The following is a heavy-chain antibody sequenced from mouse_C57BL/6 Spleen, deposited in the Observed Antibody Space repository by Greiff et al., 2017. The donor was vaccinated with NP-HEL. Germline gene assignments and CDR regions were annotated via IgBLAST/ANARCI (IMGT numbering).Heavy chain of an antibody. CDR1: GFTFTDYY. D-gene: IGHD1-1*01. CDR3: ARLNYYGSSSSWFAY. Sequence: EVHLVESGGGLVQPGGSLSLSCAASGFTFTDYYMSWVRQPPGKALEWLGFIRNKANGYTTEYSASVKGRFTISRDNSQSILYLQMNALRAEDSATYYCARLNYYGSSSSWFAYWGQGTLVTVSA. CDR2: IRNKANGYTT. V-gene: IGHV7-3*01. J-gene: IGHJ3*01.